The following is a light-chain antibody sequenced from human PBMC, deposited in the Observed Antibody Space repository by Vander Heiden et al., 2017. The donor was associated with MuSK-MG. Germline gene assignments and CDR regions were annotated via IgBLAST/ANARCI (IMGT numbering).Light chain of an antibody. CDR2: DAS. V-gene: IGKV1-33*01. CDR3: QQDDNLPQA. Sequence: DIQMTQSPPSLSASVGDRVTITCQASQDISNYLNWYQQKPGKAPKLLIYDASNLETGVPSRFSGSGSGTDFTFTISSLQPEDIATYYCQQDDNLPQAFGGGTKVEIK. CDR1: QDISNY. J-gene: IGKJ4*01.